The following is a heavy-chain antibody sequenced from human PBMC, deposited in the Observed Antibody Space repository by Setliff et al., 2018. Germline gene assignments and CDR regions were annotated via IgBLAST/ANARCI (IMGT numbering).Heavy chain of an antibody. V-gene: IGHV4-61*08. J-gene: IGHJ3*02. CDR3: ARASVEGSSGWELLQAFDI. D-gene: IGHD1-26*01. Sequence: ASETLSLTCTVSGGSISSGDYYWSWIRQPPGKGLEWIGEIIHSGSTNYNPSLKSRVTMSIDTSKNQFSLKLSSVTAADTAVYYCARASVEGSSGWELLQAFDIWGQGTMVTVSS. CDR1: GGSISSGDYY. CDR2: IIHSGST.